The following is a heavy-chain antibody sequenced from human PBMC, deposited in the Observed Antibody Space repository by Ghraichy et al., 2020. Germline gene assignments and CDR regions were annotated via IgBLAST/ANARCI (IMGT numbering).Heavy chain of an antibody. CDR2: INPNSGGT. V-gene: IGHV1-2*02. CDR1: GYTFTGYY. D-gene: IGHD5-24*01. Sequence: ASVKVSCKASGYTFTGYYMHWVRQAPGQGLEWMGWINPNSGGTNYAQKFQGRVTMTRDTSISTAYMELSRLRSDDTAVYYCATLVEMASALHVQDYWGQGTLVTVSS. J-gene: IGHJ4*02. CDR3: ATLVEMASALHVQDY.